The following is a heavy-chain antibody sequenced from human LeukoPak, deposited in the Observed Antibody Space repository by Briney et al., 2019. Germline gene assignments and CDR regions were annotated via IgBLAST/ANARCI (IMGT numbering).Heavy chain of an antibody. V-gene: IGHV3-9*01. Sequence: GGSLRLSCVGSGFMFHDYVMHWVRQVPGKGLEWVSGVSWNTDHIGYADSVKGRFTISRDNSKNSLYLQMNSLRTEDTALYYCAKGDVDSPMNFYHWGQGTLVTVSS. CDR2: VSWNTDHI. CDR3: AKGDVDSPMNFYH. D-gene: IGHD5-18*01. CDR1: GFMFHDYV. J-gene: IGHJ4*02.